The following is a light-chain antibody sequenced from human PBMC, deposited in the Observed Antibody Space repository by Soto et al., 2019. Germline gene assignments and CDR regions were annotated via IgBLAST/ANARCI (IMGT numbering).Light chain of an antibody. Sequence: EVGMTQSPATLSVSPGERATLSCRASQSVSSNLAWYQQKPGQTPRLLMYGASTRATGIPARFSGSGSGTEFTLPISSLQSEDFAVYYCQQYHKWPPFTFGGGTKVDI. CDR3: QQYHKWPPFT. V-gene: IGKV3-15*01. CDR1: QSVSSN. CDR2: GAS. J-gene: IGKJ4*01.